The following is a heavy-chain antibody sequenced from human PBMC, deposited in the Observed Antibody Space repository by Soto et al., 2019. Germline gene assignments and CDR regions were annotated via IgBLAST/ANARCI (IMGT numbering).Heavy chain of an antibody. J-gene: IGHJ6*02. CDR3: ARANSLAYYGFWSGWGNGMDV. V-gene: IGHV4-31*03. Sequence: SETLSLTCTVSGGSISSGGYYWSWIRQHPGKGLEWIGYIYYSGSTYYNPSLKSRVTISVDTSKNQFSLKLSSVTAADTAVYYCARANSLAYYGFWSGWGNGMDVWGQGTTVTVS. CDR1: GGSISSGGYY. D-gene: IGHD3-3*01. CDR2: IYYSGST.